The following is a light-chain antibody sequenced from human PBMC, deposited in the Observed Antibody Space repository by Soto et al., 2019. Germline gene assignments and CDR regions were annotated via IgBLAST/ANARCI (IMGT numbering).Light chain of an antibody. CDR1: QSISSW. CDR3: QQYNSYPLT. Sequence: DIQMTQSPSTLSVSVGDRVTITCRASQSISSWLAWYQQKPGKAPKLLIYDASSLESGVPSRFSGSGSGTEFTLTISSLHPDDFATYYCQQYNSYPLTFGGGTKVEIK. CDR2: DAS. J-gene: IGKJ4*01. V-gene: IGKV1-5*01.